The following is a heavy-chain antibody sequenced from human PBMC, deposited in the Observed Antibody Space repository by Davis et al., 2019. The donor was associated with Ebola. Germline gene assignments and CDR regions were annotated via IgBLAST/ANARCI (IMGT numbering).Heavy chain of an antibody. CDR3: ARVSSWVGGGDSSVP. D-gene: IGHD3-10*01. CDR2: IIPILGIA. V-gene: IGHV1-69*04. Sequence: SVKVSCKASGYTFTSYYMHWVRQAPGQGLEWMGRIIPILGIANYAQKFQGRVTITADKSTSTAYMELRSLTSDDTAVYYCARVSSWVGGGDSSVPWGQGTLVTVSS. J-gene: IGHJ5*02. CDR1: GYTFTSYY.